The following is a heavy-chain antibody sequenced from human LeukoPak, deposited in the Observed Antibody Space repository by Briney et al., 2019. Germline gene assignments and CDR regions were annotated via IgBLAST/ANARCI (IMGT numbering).Heavy chain of an antibody. D-gene: IGHD7-27*01. V-gene: IGHV1-2*06. CDR3: ARDLPSTSNWELDY. Sequence: GASVKVSCKASGYTFIDYYIHWVRQAPGQGLEWMGRINPNIPNTDDTDYAQNFQGRVTMTRDTSISTAFMELSRLTSDDTAVYYCARDLPSTSNWELDYWGQRTLVTVSS. CDR2: INPNIPNTDDT. CDR1: GYTFIDYY. J-gene: IGHJ4*02.